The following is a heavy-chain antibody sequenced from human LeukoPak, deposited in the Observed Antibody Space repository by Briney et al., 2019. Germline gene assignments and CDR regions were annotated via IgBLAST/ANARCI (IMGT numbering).Heavy chain of an antibody. Sequence: GGSLTLTCSASGFTFSSYAWHWVRQPAGKGLEYVSAISSNGCSKYYADSVSGRFTISRDNSKNTLYLQMSSLRAEDTAVYYCVTGRGLVGPAATEDKNLLFGELFNAEYFQHWGQGTLVTVSS. CDR3: VTGRGLVGPAATEDKNLLFGELFNAEYFQH. D-gene: IGHD3-10*01. CDR1: GFTFSSYA. J-gene: IGHJ1*01. CDR2: ISSNGCSK. V-gene: IGHV3-64D*06.